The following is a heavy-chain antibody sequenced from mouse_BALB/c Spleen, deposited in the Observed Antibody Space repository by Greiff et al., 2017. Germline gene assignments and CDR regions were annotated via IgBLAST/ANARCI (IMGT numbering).Heavy chain of an antibody. D-gene: IGHD1-1*01. J-gene: IGHJ4*01. CDR1: GYTFTSYW. CDR3: TRETTVVYYYAMDY. CDR2: IYPGSGST. V-gene: IGHV1S22*01. Sequence: LQQPGSGLVRPGASVKLSCKASGYTFTSYWMHWVKQRPGQGLEWIGNIYPGSGSTNYDEKFKSKATLTVDTSSSTAYMQLSSLKSEDSADYYCTRETTVVYYYAMDYWGQGTSVTVSS.